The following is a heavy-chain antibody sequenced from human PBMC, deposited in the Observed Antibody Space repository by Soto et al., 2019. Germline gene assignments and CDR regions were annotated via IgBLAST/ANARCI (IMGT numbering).Heavy chain of an antibody. J-gene: IGHJ5*02. CDR2: TYHSGST. V-gene: IGHV4-30-2*01. D-gene: IGHD2-15*01. Sequence: QLQLQESGSGLVKPSQTLSLTCAVSGGSISSGGYSWSWIRQPPGKGLEWVGYTYHSGSTYYNPYHRRRVTISVDRSKNQFYLEVSSVTAADTGVYYCGGGDCRGGSCLLGLWGQGTLVTVSS. CDR3: GGGDCRGGSCLLGL. CDR1: GGSISSGGYS.